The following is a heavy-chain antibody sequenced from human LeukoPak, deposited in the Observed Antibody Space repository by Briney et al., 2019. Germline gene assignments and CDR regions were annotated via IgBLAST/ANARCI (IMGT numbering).Heavy chain of an antibody. CDR2: IYYNGSN. Sequence: SESLSLTCTVSGGSISSHYWSWIRQPPGKGLEWIGYIYYNGSNNYNPSLKSRVTISVDTSKNQFSLKLTSVTAADTAVYYCARDRQLREYGMDVWGQGTTVTVSS. CDR3: ARDRQLREYGMDV. CDR1: GGSISSHY. J-gene: IGHJ6*02. D-gene: IGHD3-10*01. V-gene: IGHV4-59*11.